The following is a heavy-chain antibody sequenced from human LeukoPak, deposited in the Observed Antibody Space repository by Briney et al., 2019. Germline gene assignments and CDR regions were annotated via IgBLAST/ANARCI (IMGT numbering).Heavy chain of an antibody. CDR2: IYYSGGT. J-gene: IGHJ4*02. D-gene: IGHD1-1*01. V-gene: IGHV4-39*07. Sequence: PSETLSLTCTVSGGSINSSSYYWGWIRQPPGKGLEWIGSIYYSGGTYYNPSLKSRVTISVDSSKNQFSLQLSSVTAAGTALYYCARTTTTGTTPFDYWGQGALVAVSS. CDR3: ARTTTTGTTPFDY. CDR1: GGSINSSSYY.